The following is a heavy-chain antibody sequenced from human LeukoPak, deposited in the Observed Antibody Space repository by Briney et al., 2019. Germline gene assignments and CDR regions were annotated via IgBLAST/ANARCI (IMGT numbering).Heavy chain of an antibody. CDR1: GYTFTSYG. Sequence: ASVKVSCKASGYTFTSYGISWVRQAPGQGLEWMGWISAYNGNTNYAQKLQGRVTMTTDTSTSTAYMELSSLRSEDTAVYYCAREAYYGSGSYWTGYYYYGMDVWGQGTTVTVSS. CDR3: AREAYYGSGSYWTGYYYYGMDV. J-gene: IGHJ6*02. V-gene: IGHV1-18*01. CDR2: ISAYNGNT. D-gene: IGHD3-10*01.